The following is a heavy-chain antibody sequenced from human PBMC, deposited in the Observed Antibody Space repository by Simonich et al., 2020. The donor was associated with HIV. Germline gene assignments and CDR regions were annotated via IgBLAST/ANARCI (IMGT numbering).Heavy chain of an antibody. Sequence: QVELQQWGAGLLKPSETLSLTCAVFHGSFSDYYWSWIRQPPGKGLEWIGDINNGGSTTYNPSLKSRVTISEDASKNQFSLNLSSVTAADTAVYYCARYTPAYSRGHWYFDLWGRGTLVTVSS. J-gene: IGHJ2*01. CDR1: HGSFSDYY. CDR2: INNGGST. D-gene: IGHD6-19*01. CDR3: ARYTPAYSRGHWYFDL. V-gene: IGHV4-34*01.